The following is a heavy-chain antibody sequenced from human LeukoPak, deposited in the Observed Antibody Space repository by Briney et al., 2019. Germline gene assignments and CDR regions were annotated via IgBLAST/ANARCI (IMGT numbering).Heavy chain of an antibody. CDR3: ARGGSSGREY. V-gene: IGHV4-61*02. D-gene: IGHD6-19*01. CDR2: IYTSGST. CDR1: GGSISSGSYY. Sequence: PSQTLSLTCTVSGGSISSGSYYWSWIRQPAGKGLEWIGRIYTSGSTNYNPSLKSRVTISVDTSKNQFSLKLSSVTAADTAVYYCARGGSSGREYWGQGTLSPSPQ. J-gene: IGHJ4*02.